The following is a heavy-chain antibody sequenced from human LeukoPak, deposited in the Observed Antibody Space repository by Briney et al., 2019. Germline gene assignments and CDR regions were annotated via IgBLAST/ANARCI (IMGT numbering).Heavy chain of an antibody. CDR3: AREYILTGYYNVYYFDY. CDR1: GGSISSYY. Sequence: SETLSLTCTVSGGSISSYYWSWIRQPAGKRLEWIGRIYTSGSTNYNPSLKSRVTMSVDTSKNQFSLKLSFVTAADTAVYYCAREYILTGYYNVYYFDYWGQGTLVTVSS. V-gene: IGHV4-4*07. D-gene: IGHD3-9*01. J-gene: IGHJ4*02. CDR2: IYTSGST.